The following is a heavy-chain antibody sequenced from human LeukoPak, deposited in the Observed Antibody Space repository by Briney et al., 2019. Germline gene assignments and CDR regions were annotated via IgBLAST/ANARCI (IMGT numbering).Heavy chain of an antibody. CDR3: ARRGSSWTPFGY. CDR1: GGSISSSNW. Sequence: ASETLSLTCAVSGGSISSSNWWSWVRQPPGKGLEWIGEIYHSGSTNYNPSLKSRVTISVDTSKNQFSLKLSSVTAADTAVYYCARRGSSWTPFGYWGQGTLVTVSS. CDR2: IYHSGST. J-gene: IGHJ4*02. D-gene: IGHD6-13*01. V-gene: IGHV4-4*02.